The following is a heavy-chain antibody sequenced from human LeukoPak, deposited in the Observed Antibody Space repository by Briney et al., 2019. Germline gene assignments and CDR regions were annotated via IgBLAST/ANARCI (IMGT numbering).Heavy chain of an antibody. CDR2: IKSKTDGGTT. J-gene: IGHJ4*02. CDR1: GFTFSNAW. D-gene: IGHD6-19*01. CDR3: AKPSSGDLTSPPDY. Sequence: GGSLRLSCAASGFTFSNAWMSWVRQAPGKGLEWVGRIKSKTDGGTTDYAAPVKGRFTISRDNSKNTLYLQMNSLSAEDTAVYFCAKPSSGDLTSPPDYWGQGALVTVSS. V-gene: IGHV3-15*01.